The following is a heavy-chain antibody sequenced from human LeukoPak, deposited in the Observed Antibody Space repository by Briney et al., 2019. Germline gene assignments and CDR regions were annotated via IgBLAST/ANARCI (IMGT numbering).Heavy chain of an antibody. V-gene: IGHV3-48*03. J-gene: IGHJ3*02. Sequence: GGSLRLSCAASGFTFSSYEMNWVRQAPGKGLEWVSYISSSGSTIYYADSVKGRFPISRDNAKNSLYLQMNSLRAEDTAVYYCARANEVGAFDIWGQGTMVTVSS. D-gene: IGHD4/OR15-4a*01. CDR2: ISSSGSTI. CDR3: ARANEVGAFDI. CDR1: GFTFSSYE.